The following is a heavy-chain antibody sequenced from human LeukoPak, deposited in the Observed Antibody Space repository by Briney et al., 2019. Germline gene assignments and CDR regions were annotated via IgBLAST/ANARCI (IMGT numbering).Heavy chain of an antibody. CDR2: ISGSGGST. J-gene: IGHJ4*02. CDR3: AKPHCGGDCYGPDY. V-gene: IGHV3-23*01. D-gene: IGHD2-21*02. Sequence: QPGGSLRLSCAASGFTFSSYAMSWVRQAPGEGLEWVSAISGSGGSTYYADSVKGRFTISRDNSKNTLYLQMNSLRAEDTAVYYCAKPHCGGDCYGPDYWGQGTLVTVSS. CDR1: GFTFSSYA.